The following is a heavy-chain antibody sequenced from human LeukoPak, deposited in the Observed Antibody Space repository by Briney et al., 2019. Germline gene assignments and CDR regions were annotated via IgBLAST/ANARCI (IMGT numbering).Heavy chain of an antibody. V-gene: IGHV4-61*02. CDR3: ARSIYSFGSGNYYNYFDS. J-gene: IGHJ4*02. CDR2: IYTSGNT. CDR1: GGSVSSGNYY. Sequence: SETLSLTCTVSGGSVSSGNYYWSWVRQPAGKGLEWTGRIYTSGNTDYNPSLKSRLTMSLDTSKNEFSLKLTSVTAADTAVYFCARSIYSFGSGNYYNYFDSWGQGTLVTVSS. D-gene: IGHD3-10*01.